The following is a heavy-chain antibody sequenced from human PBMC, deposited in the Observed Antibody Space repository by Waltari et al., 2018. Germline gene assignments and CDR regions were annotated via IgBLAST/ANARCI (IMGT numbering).Heavy chain of an antibody. V-gene: IGHV3-33*01. CDR3: ARAHSGSYQGLTT. J-gene: IGHJ4*02. D-gene: IGHD1-26*01. CDR1: GFTFSSYG. Sequence: QVQLVESGGGVVQPGRSLRLSCAASGFTFSSYGMHWVRQAPGKGLEWVAVVWEDVSNKYYADSVKSRFTVSRDNSKNTLDLQMNSLRAEDTAVYYCARAHSGSYQGLTTWGQGSLVTVSS. CDR2: VWEDVSNK.